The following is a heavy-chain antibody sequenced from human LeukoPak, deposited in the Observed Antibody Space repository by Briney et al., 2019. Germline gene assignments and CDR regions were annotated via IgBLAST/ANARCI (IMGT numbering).Heavy chain of an antibody. CDR3: ARGKGRAAALEHFGY. Sequence: GGSLRLSCAASGFTLSSYGMHWVRQAPGKGLEWVAVISYDGSNKYYADSVKGRFTISRDNSKNTLYLQMNSLRAEDTAVYYCARGKGRAAALEHFGYWGQGTLVTVSS. CDR2: ISYDGSNK. CDR1: GFTLSSYG. D-gene: IGHD6-13*01. J-gene: IGHJ4*02. V-gene: IGHV3-30*03.